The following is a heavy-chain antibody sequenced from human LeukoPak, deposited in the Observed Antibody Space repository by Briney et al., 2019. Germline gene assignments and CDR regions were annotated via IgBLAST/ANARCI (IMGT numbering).Heavy chain of an antibody. D-gene: IGHD2-2*01. V-gene: IGHV4-59*01. CDR2: TYYSGST. CDR1: GGSISSYY. J-gene: IGHJ5*02. CDR3: AREYCSSTSCYNWFDP. Sequence: SETLSLTCTVSGGSISSYYWSWIRQPPGKGLEWIGYTYYSGSTNYNPSLKSRVTISVDTSKNQFSLKLSSVTAADTAVYYCAREYCSSTSCYNWFDPWGQGTLVTVSS.